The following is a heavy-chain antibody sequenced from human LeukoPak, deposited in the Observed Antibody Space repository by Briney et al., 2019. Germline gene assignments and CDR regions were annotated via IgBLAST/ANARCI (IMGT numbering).Heavy chain of an antibody. CDR3: AKGETYRLVDGSFDY. J-gene: IGHJ4*02. CDR1: GFTFSSYS. Sequence: GGSLRLSCAASGFTFSSYSMNWVRQAPGKGLEWVSSISGSSSYIYYADSVKGRFTISRDNSKNTLYLQMNSLRAEDTAVYYCAKGETYRLVDGSFDYWGQGTLVTVSS. D-gene: IGHD5-24*01. CDR2: ISGSSSYI. V-gene: IGHV3-21*04.